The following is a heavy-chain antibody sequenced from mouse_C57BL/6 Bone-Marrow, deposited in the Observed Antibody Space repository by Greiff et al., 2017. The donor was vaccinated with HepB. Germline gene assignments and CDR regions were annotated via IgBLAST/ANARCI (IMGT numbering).Heavy chain of an antibody. CDR3: ARSAGSSPHWYFDV. Sequence: VQLQQSGAELVRPGTSVKVSCKASGYAFTNYLIEWVKQRPGQGLEWIGVINPGSGGTNYNEKFKGKATLTADKSSSTAYMQLSSLTSEDSAVYFCARSAGSSPHWYFDVWGTGTTVTVYS. V-gene: IGHV1-54*01. CDR2: INPGSGGT. D-gene: IGHD1-1*01. J-gene: IGHJ1*03. CDR1: GYAFTNYL.